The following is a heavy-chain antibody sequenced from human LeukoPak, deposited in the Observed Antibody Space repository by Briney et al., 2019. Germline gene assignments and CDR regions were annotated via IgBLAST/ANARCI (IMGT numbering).Heavy chain of an antibody. J-gene: IGHJ4*02. V-gene: IGHV1-69*05. CDR1: GGTFSSYA. CDR3: ARAVTYYYDSSGYYRLYFDY. Sequence: GASVKVSCKASGGTFSSYAISWVRQAPGQGLEWMGGIIPIFGTANYAQKLQGRVTMTTDTSTSTAYMELRSLRSDDTAVYYCARAVTYYYDSSGYYRLYFDYWGQGTLVTVSS. D-gene: IGHD3-22*01. CDR2: IIPIFGTA.